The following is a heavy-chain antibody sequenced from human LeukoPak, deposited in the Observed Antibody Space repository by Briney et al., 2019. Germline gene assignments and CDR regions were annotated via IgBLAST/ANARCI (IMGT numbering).Heavy chain of an antibody. Sequence: KPSETLSLTCTVSGGSISSYYWSWIRQPPGKGLEWIGYIYYSGSTNYNPSLKSRVTISVDTSKNQFSLKLSSVTAADTAVYYCARDRGSSWRNYYYYYGMDVWGQGTTVTVSS. CDR2: IYYSGST. J-gene: IGHJ6*02. CDR1: GGSISSYY. V-gene: IGHV4-59*01. D-gene: IGHD6-13*01. CDR3: ARDRGSSWRNYYYYYGMDV.